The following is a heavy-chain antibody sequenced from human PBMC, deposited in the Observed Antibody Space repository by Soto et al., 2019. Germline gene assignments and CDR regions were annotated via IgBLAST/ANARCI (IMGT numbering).Heavy chain of an antibody. D-gene: IGHD2-21*01. V-gene: IGHV4-39*01. Sequence: KASETLSLTCSVSGGSISSTIHYWGWIRQPPGKGLEWIASIYYSGSTYYNPSLKSRVTISVNTSKNQFSLKVSSMTAADTAVYYCARHTPGDPIENWSQGTLVTVSS. CDR1: GGSISSTIHY. CDR2: IYYSGST. J-gene: IGHJ1*01. CDR3: ARHTPGDPIEN.